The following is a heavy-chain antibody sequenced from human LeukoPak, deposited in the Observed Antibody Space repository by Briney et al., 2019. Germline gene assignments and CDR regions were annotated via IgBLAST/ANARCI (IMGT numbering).Heavy chain of an antibody. Sequence: SVKVSCKASGGTFSSYAISWVRQAPGQGLELMGGIIPIFGTANYAQKFQGRVTITADESTSTAYMELSSLRSEDTAVYYCARSITIFGVAGPFDPWGQGTLVTVSS. CDR3: ARSITIFGVAGPFDP. D-gene: IGHD3-3*01. V-gene: IGHV1-69*01. J-gene: IGHJ5*02. CDR1: GGTFSSYA. CDR2: IIPIFGTA.